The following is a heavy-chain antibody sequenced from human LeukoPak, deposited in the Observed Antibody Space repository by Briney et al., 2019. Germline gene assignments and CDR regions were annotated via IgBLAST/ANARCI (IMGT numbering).Heavy chain of an antibody. D-gene: IGHD1-7*01. CDR2: IYYSGST. Sequence: SETLSLTCTVSGGSISSYYWSWIRQPPGKGLEWLGYIYYSGSTNYNPSLKSRVTISVDTSKNQFSLKLSSVTAADTAVYYCARDNWNYGSSMDVWGQGTTVTVSS. CDR1: GGSISSYY. CDR3: ARDNWNYGSSMDV. J-gene: IGHJ6*02. V-gene: IGHV4-59*01.